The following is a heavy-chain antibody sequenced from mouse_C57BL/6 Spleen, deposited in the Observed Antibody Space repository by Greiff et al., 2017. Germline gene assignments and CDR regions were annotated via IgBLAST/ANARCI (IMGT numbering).Heavy chain of an antibody. CDR3: ARDIGYYFDY. V-gene: IGHV3-1*01. Sequence: EVKLMESGPGMVKPSQSLSLTCTVTGYSITSGYDWHWIRHFPGNKLEWMGYINYSGSTNYNPSLKSRISITHDTSKNHFFLKLNAVTTEETATYYCARDIGYYFDYWGQGTTLTVSS. D-gene: IGHD2-14*01. J-gene: IGHJ2*01. CDR1: GYSITSGYD. CDR2: INYSGST.